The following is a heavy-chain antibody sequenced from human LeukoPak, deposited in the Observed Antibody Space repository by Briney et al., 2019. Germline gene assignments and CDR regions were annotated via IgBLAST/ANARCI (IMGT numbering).Heavy chain of an antibody. CDR3: ARHGGTSGRSYRQDAFDI. J-gene: IGHJ3*02. V-gene: IGHV4-59*08. D-gene: IGHD3-10*01. Sequence: SETLSLTCTVSGGSISGDYWSWIRQPPGKGLDWIGYIYYSGSTNYNPSLKSRVTISVDTSKNQFSLRLISVTAADTAVYYCARHGGTSGRSYRQDAFDIWGQGTMVTVSS. CDR2: IYYSGST. CDR1: GGSISGDY.